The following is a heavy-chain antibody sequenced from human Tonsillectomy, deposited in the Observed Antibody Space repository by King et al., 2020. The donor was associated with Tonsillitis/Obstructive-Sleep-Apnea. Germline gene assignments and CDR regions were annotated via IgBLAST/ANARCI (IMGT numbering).Heavy chain of an antibody. V-gene: IGHV4-59*01. CDR1: GGSISSYY. CDR2: IYYSGSS. D-gene: IGHD2-8*01. J-gene: IGHJ3*02. CDR3: ARDMVLEAGGDAFDI. Sequence: VQLQESGPRLVKPSETLSLTCTVSGGSISSYYWSWIRQPPGKGLEWIGYIYYSGSSNYNPSLKSRVTISVDMSKNQFSLKLSSVTAADTAVYYCARDMVLEAGGDAFDIWGQGTMVTVSS.